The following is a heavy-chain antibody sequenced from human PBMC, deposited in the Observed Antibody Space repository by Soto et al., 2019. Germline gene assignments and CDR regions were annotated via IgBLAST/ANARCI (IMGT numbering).Heavy chain of an antibody. J-gene: IGHJ4*02. CDR2: ISGSGGSI. V-gene: IGHV3-23*01. Sequence: EVQLLESGGDLVQPGGFLRLSCAASGFTFSIYAMSWVRQAAGEGLEGVFGISGSGGSIYYADSVKSRFTISKNNSKNTLYQQMNSMTAETTAEYHCSKRPVGYCSGGSCLLFYFDYWGQGTKVTVSS. D-gene: IGHD2-15*01. CDR1: GFTFSIYA. CDR3: SKRPVGYCSGGSCLLFYFDY.